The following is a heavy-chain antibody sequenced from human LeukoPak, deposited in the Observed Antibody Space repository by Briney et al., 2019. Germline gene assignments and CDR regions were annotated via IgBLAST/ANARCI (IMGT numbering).Heavy chain of an antibody. V-gene: IGHV1-46*01. CDR1: GYTFTSYG. CDR3: ARDRSSELDY. J-gene: IGHJ4*02. CDR2: INPSGGST. Sequence: ASVKVSCKASGYTFTSYGISWVRQAPGQGLEWMGIINPSGGSTSYAQKFQGGVTMTRDTSTSTVYMELSSLRSEDTAVYYCARDRSSELDYWGQGTLVTVSS. D-gene: IGHD6-19*01.